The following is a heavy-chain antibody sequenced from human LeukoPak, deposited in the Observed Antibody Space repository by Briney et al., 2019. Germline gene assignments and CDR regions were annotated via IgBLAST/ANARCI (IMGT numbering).Heavy chain of an antibody. CDR3: AREGYDYDFWSGYYRHFDY. CDR1: GGSFSGYY. D-gene: IGHD3-3*01. Sequence: SETLSPTCAVYGGSFSGYYWSWIRQPPGKGLEWIGEINHSGSTNYNPSLKSRVTISVDTSKNQFSLKLSSVTAADTAVYYCAREGYDYDFWSGYYRHFDYWGQGTLVTVSS. V-gene: IGHV4-34*01. J-gene: IGHJ4*02. CDR2: INHSGST.